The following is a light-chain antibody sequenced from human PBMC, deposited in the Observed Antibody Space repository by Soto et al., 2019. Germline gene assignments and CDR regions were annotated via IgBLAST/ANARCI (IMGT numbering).Light chain of an antibody. J-gene: IGKJ1*01. CDR2: AAS. CDR3: QKYNTAPQT. V-gene: IGKV1-27*01. CDR1: QGILDY. Sequence: DIQMTQSPSSLSASVGDRVTITCRASQGILDYVAWFQQKPGKASKLLIYAASTLPSGVPSRFSGSGSGTDFTLTISALQPEDVATYYCQKYNTAPQTFGQGTKVEIK.